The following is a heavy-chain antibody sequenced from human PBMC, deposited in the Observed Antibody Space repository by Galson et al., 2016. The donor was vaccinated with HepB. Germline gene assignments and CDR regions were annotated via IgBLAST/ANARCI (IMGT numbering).Heavy chain of an antibody. CDR2: IHNSGTT. Sequence: SETLSLTCTVSGDSITSSHFYWGWIRQPPGRGLEWIGTIHNSGTTYYNPSLESRVSISVDTSKNHFSLKLTSVTAADTALYYCARPIRGYNFGPVDSWGQGILVTGSS. CDR1: GDSITSSHFY. V-gene: IGHV4-39*02. J-gene: IGHJ4*02. CDR3: ARPIRGYNFGPVDS. D-gene: IGHD5-18*01.